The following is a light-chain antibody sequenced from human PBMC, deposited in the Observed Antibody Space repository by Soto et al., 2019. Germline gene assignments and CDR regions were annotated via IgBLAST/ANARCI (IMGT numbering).Light chain of an antibody. CDR3: ATWDSTLSVVL. Sequence: QSALTQPPSVSAAPGQRVTISCSGSGSNLGGNFVSWYQRLPGTAPKLLIYDNNKRPLGIPDRFSGSKSATSATLDITGLQTGDEADYYCATWDSTLSVVLIGGGTKLTVL. CDR2: DNN. J-gene: IGLJ2*01. CDR1: GSNLGGNF. V-gene: IGLV1-51*01.